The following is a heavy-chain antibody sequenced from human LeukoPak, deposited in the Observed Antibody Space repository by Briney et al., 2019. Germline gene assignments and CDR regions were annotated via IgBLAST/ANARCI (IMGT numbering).Heavy chain of an antibody. CDR2: MNPNSGNT. V-gene: IGHV1-8*01. CDR3: ATARGYYDSSGYPH. D-gene: IGHD3-22*01. CDR1: GYTFTSYY. J-gene: IGHJ4*02. Sequence: ASVKVSCKASGYTFTSYYINWVRQATGQGLEWMGWMNPNSGNTGYAQKYQGRVTMTRNTSISTAYMELSSLRSEDTAVYYCATARGYYDSSGYPHWGQGTLVTVSS.